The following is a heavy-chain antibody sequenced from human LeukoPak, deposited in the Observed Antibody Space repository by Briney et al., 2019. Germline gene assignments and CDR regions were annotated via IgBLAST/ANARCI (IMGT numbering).Heavy chain of an antibody. Sequence: WGSLRLSCAASGFTFSSYWMSWVRQAPGKGLEWVANIKQDGSEKYYVDSVKGRFTISRDNAKNSLYLQMNSLRAEDTAVYYGARVRREMKRSLGRTTEYSYYYYMDVWGKGTTVTVSS. CDR2: IKQDGSEK. CDR3: ARVRREMKRSLGRTTEYSYYYYMDV. CDR1: GFTFSSYW. D-gene: IGHD1/OR15-1a*01. J-gene: IGHJ6*03. V-gene: IGHV3-7*01.